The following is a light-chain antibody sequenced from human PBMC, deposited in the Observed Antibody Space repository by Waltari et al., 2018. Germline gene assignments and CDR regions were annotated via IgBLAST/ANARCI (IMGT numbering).Light chain of an antibody. CDR1: QSVSSN. V-gene: IGKV3D-15*01. CDR2: GAS. CDR3: HQYDNWPPYT. J-gene: IGKJ2*01. Sequence: EIVMTQSPATLSVSPGEGATLSCRASQSVSSNFAWYQQKPGQAPRLLVYGASTRATGIPARFSGSGSGREFTLTISSLQSEDVAAYYCHQYDNWPPYTFGQGTKLEIK.